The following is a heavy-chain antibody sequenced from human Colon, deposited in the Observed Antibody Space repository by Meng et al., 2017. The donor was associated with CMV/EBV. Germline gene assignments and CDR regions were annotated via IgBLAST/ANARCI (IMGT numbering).Heavy chain of an antibody. CDR3: ARDIDSAEGY. CDR1: GGTFSAYT. Sequence: QVELLQAGGGVQGPGASVKVSCKAPGGTFSAYTIIWVRQAPGQGLEWMGGIIPIFGTANYAQKFQGRVTITADESTSTAYMELSSLRSEDTAVYYCARDIDSAEGYWGQGTLVTVSS. CDR2: IIPIFGTA. V-gene: IGHV1-69*12. D-gene: IGHD1-26*01. J-gene: IGHJ4*02.